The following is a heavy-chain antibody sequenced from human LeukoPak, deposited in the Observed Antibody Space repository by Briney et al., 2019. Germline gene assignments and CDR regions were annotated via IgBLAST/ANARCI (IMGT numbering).Heavy chain of an antibody. CDR1: GYNFISYA. V-gene: IGHV1-3*04. CDR3: AREKVRQSGMDV. D-gene: IGHD2-2*01. Sequence: ASVKVSCKASGYNFISYAMHWVRQAPGQRLEWMGWIHTDNGDTKYSHYFLGRVTITRDTSISTAYMELSRLRSDDTAVYYCAREKVRQSGMDVWGQGTTVTVSS. CDR2: IHTDNGDT. J-gene: IGHJ6*02.